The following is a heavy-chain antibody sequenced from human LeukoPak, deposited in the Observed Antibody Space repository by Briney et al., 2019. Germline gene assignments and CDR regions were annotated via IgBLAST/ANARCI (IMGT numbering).Heavy chain of an antibody. V-gene: IGHV4-34*01. CDR3: ARAGQLSFDY. CDR2: INHSGST. Sequence: SETLSLTCAVYGGSFSGYYWSWIRQPPGKGLEWIGEINHSGSTNYNPSLKSRVTISVDTSKNQFSLKLSSVTAADTAVYYCARAGQLSFDYWGQGTLVTVSS. J-gene: IGHJ4*02. CDR1: GGSFSGYY. D-gene: IGHD2-2*01.